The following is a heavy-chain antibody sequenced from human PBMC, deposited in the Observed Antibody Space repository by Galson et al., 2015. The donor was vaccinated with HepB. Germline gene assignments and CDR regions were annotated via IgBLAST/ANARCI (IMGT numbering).Heavy chain of an antibody. Sequence: SVKVSCKASGYTFTSYGISWVRQAPGQGLEWMGWISAYNGNTNHAQKLQGRVTMTTDTSTSTAYMELRSLRSDDTAVYYCARGGIWGSYRGFADYWGQGTLVTVSS. CDR1: GYTFTSYG. CDR2: ISAYNGNT. CDR3: ARGGIWGSYRGFADY. V-gene: IGHV1-18*01. D-gene: IGHD3-16*02. J-gene: IGHJ4*02.